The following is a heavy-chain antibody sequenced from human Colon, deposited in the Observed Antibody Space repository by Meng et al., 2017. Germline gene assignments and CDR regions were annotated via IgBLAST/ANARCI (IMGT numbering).Heavy chain of an antibody. J-gene: IGHJ4*02. D-gene: IGHD2-15*01. CDR1: GFTFSSFN. Sequence: GGSLRLSCTASGFTFSSFNMNWVRQAPGKGLEWVSSISSGTTYIYYADSVKGRFTISRDNAKNSLFLQMNSLRAEDTAVYYCAGGYPDYWGQGTLVTVSS. CDR3: AGGYPDY. V-gene: IGHV3-21*01. CDR2: ISSGTTYI.